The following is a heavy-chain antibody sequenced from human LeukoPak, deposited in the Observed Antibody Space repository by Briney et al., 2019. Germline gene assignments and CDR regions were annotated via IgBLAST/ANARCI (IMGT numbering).Heavy chain of an antibody. D-gene: IGHD2-8*01. CDR1: GGSVSSGSYY. CDR3: AGVGTKNYYYGMDV. CDR2: IYYSGST. J-gene: IGHJ6*02. Sequence: SETLSLTCTVSGGSVSSGSYYWSWIRQPPGKGLEWIGYIYYSGSTNYTPSLKSRVTISVDTSKNQFSLKLSSVTAADTAVYYCAGVGTKNYYYGMDVWGQGTTVTVSS. V-gene: IGHV4-61*01.